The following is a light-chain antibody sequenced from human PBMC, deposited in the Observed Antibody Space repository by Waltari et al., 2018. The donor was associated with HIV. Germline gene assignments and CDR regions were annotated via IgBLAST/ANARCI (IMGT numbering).Light chain of an antibody. J-gene: IGLJ2*01. V-gene: IGLV3-21*02. CDR2: DDS. CDR1: NIGSKG. CDR3: QVWDSSTDLRV. Sequence: SYVLTQPPSVSVAPGQTARITCGGNNIGSKGGNWYQQKPSRAPVLVVYDDSDRPSGIPERFSGSSSWNTATLTISRVEAGDEADFYCQVWDSSTDLRVFGGGTKLTVL.